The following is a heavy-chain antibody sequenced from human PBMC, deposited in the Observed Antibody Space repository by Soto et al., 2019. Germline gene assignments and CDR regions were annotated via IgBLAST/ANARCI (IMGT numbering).Heavy chain of an antibody. V-gene: IGHV3-74*01. CDR1: GFIFKMYW. Sequence: GGSLRLSCAASGFIFKMYWMHWVRQSPGKGLVWISRIYNDGTYSDYADSVRGRFTISRDNVNDTLYLQMNNLRAEDSGLYYCTRGPRPISTGTGACWGQGTQVTVSS. J-gene: IGHJ4*02. CDR3: TRGPRPISTGTGAC. CDR2: IYNDGTYS. D-gene: IGHD3-10*01.